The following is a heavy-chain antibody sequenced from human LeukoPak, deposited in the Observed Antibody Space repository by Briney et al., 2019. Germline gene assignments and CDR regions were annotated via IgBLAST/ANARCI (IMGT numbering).Heavy chain of an antibody. CDR3: ARGPVALPNDRLSLFFDF. CDR2: VKHDGDT. Sequence: PSETLSLTCAVYGASFNTYYWTWIRQSPDKGLEWIGEVKHDGDTNVNPSLRSRVVMSVDASKNQFSLKMTSVTAADTAIYFCARGPVALPNDRLSLFFDFWGQGTPVTVSS. V-gene: IGHV4-34*01. CDR1: GASFNTYY. D-gene: IGHD2-8*01. J-gene: IGHJ5*01.